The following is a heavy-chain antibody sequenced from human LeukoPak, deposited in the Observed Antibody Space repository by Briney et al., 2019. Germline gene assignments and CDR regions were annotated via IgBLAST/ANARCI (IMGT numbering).Heavy chain of an antibody. CDR1: GGSFSGYY. V-gene: IGHV4-34*01. CDR3: ARDPYGDGGDY. CDR2: INHSGST. Sequence: PSETLSLTCAVYGGSFSGYYWSWIRQPPGEGLEWIGEINHSGSTNYNPSLKSRVTISVDTSKNQFSLKLSSVTAADTAVYYCARDPYGDGGDYWGQGTLVTVSS. D-gene: IGHD4-17*01. J-gene: IGHJ4*02.